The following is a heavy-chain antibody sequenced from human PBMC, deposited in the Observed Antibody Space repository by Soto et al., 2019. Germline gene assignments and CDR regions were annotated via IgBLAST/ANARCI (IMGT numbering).Heavy chain of an antibody. CDR3: ARGIAARREGFDY. D-gene: IGHD6-6*01. Sequence: LSLTCAASGFTFSSYWMSWVRQAPGKGLEWVANIKQDGSEKYYVDSVKGRFTISRDNAKNSLYLQMNSLRAEDTAVYYCARGIAARREGFDYWGQGTLVTVSS. V-gene: IGHV3-7*01. CDR2: IKQDGSEK. J-gene: IGHJ4*02. CDR1: GFTFSSYW.